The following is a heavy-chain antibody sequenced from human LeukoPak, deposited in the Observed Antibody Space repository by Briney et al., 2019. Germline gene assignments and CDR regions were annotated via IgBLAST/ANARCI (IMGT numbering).Heavy chain of an antibody. J-gene: IGHJ4*02. CDR1: GFTFSSYA. D-gene: IGHD4-11*01. CDR3: ARVGGQLLHLDY. CDR2: ISYDGGNK. Sequence: GGSLRLSCAASGFTFSSYAMHWVRQAPGKGLEWVAVISYDGGNKYYADSVKGRFTISRDNSKNTLYLQMNSLRAEDTAVYYCARVGGQLLHLDYWGQGTLVTVSS. V-gene: IGHV3-30-3*01.